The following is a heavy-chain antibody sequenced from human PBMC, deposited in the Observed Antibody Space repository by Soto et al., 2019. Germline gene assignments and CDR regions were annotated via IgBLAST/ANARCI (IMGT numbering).Heavy chain of an antibody. V-gene: IGHV1-69*08. Sequence: QVQLVQSGAEVKKPGSSVKVSCAASGGRFTSYIFTWVRQAPGQGLEWMGRSIPIQGTADYALKFQDRVTMTADKSTNTVHMEMRSLRPDDTAVYYCAKSLVFMDHGYMDVWGKGTTVTVSS. CDR1: GGRFTSYI. J-gene: IGHJ6*03. D-gene: IGHD3-3*01. CDR3: AKSLVFMDHGYMDV. CDR2: SIPIQGTA.